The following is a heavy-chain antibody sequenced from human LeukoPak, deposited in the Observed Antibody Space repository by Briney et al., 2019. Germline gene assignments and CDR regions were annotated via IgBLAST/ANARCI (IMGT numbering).Heavy chain of an antibody. J-gene: IGHJ6*02. CDR3: ARDDSSGWYSGYYYYGMDV. Sequence: ASVKVSCKASGYTFTGYYMHWVRQAPGQGLEWIGWINPNSGGTNYAQKFQGRGTMTRDTSISTAYMELSRLRSDDTAVYYCARDDSSGWYSGYYYYGMDVWGQGTTVTVSS. CDR1: GYTFTGYY. V-gene: IGHV1-2*02. CDR2: INPNSGGT. D-gene: IGHD6-19*01.